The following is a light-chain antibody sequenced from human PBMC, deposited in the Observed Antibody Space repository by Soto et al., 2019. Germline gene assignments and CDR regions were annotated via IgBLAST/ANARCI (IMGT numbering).Light chain of an antibody. Sequence: EIVMTQSPATLSVSPGERVTLSCRASQSVSSNLAWYQQKPGQAPRLLIYGASTRATGIPARSSGSGSGTEFTLTISSLQSEDFAVYYCQQYNNWPRTFGQGTKLEI. CDR1: QSVSSN. CDR3: QQYNNWPRT. CDR2: GAS. J-gene: IGKJ2*02. V-gene: IGKV3-15*01.